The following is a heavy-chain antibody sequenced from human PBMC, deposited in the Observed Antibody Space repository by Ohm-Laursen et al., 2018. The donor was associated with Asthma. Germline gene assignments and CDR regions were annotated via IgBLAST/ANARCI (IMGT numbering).Heavy chain of an antibody. CDR3: ASGQGNYYGSGSYYYYYGMDV. V-gene: IGHV4-39*07. CDR1: GGSISSGGYY. D-gene: IGHD3-10*01. Sequence: GTLSLTCTVSGGSISSGGYYWSWIRQPPGKGLEWIGEINHSGSTNYNPSLKSRVTISVDTSKNQFSLKLSSVTAADTAVYYCASGQGNYYGSGSYYYYYGMDVWGQGTTVTVSS. CDR2: INHSGST. J-gene: IGHJ6*02.